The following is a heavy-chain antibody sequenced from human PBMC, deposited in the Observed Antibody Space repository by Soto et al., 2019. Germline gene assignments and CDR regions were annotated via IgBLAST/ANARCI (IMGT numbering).Heavy chain of an antibody. CDR1: GGSISSSSYY. J-gene: IGHJ4*02. CDR2: IYYSGST. Sequence: QLQLQESGPGLVKPSETLSLTCTVSGGSISSSSYYWGWIRQPPGKGLEWIGSIYYSGSTYYNPSLKSRVTISVDTSKNQFSLKLSSVTAADTAVYYCARLGGYSGYDFFDYWGQGTLVTVSS. V-gene: IGHV4-39*01. CDR3: ARLGGYSGYDFFDY. D-gene: IGHD5-12*01.